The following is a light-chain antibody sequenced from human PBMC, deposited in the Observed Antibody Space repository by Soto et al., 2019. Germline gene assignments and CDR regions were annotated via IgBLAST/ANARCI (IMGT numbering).Light chain of an antibody. V-gene: IGLV2-23*01. J-gene: IGLJ7*01. CDR2: EGS. CDR3: CSYAGSSTYV. CDR1: SSDVGSYNL. Sequence: QSALTQPASVSGSPGQSITISCTGTSSDVGSYNLVSWYQQHPGKAPKLMIYEGSKRPSGVSNRVSGSKSGNTASLTISGRQAEDEADYYCCSYAGSSTYVFGGGTQLTVL.